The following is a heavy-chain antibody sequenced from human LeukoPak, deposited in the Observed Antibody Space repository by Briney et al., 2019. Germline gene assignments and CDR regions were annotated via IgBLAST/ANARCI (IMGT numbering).Heavy chain of an antibody. Sequence: ASVEVSCKPSGYSFTSYGISWVRQAPGQGLEWMGWINPYNGKTSYAQKLQGRVTITTDTSTNTAYMELRSLRLDDTAVYYCARDPSGNPYFFDYWGQGTLVTVSS. J-gene: IGHJ4*02. CDR2: INPYNGKT. CDR3: ARDPSGNPYFFDY. V-gene: IGHV1-18*01. D-gene: IGHD3-3*01. CDR1: GYSFTSYG.